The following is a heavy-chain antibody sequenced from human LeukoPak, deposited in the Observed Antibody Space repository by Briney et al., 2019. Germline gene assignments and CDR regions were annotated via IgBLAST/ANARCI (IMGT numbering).Heavy chain of an antibody. CDR2: IRSKANSYAT. V-gene: IGHV3-73*01. D-gene: IGHD2-15*01. Sequence: GGSLKLSCAASGFTFSGSAMHWVRQASGKGLEWVGRIRSKANSYATAYAASVKGRFTISGDDSKNTAYLQMNSLKTEDTAVYYCTRPLGGCSGGSCYGYYYMDVWGKGTTVTVSS. CDR1: GFTFSGSA. CDR3: TRPLGGCSGGSCYGYYYMDV. J-gene: IGHJ6*03.